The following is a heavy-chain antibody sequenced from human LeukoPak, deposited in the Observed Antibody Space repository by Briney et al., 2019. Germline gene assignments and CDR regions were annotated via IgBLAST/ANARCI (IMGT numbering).Heavy chain of an antibody. V-gene: IGHV1-2*02. J-gene: IGHJ4*02. CDR3: AREHCSGGSCYSRLDY. D-gene: IGHD2-15*01. Sequence: ASVKVSCKASGYTFTGYYMHWVRRAPGQGLEWMGWINPNSGGTNYAQKFQGSVTMTRDTSISTAYMELSRLRSDDTAVYYCAREHCSGGSCYSRLDYWGQGTLVTVSS. CDR2: INPNSGGT. CDR1: GYTFTGYY.